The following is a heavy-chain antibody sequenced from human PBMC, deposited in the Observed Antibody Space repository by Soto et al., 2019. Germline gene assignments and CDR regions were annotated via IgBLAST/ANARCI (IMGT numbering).Heavy chain of an antibody. Sequence: QVQLVESGGGVVQPGRSLRLSCAASGFTFSSYGMHWVRQAPGKGLEWVAVIWYDGSNKYYADSVKGRFTISRDNSKNTLYLQMNSLRAEDTAVYYYARAPRQTAMVYYFDYWGQGTLVTVSS. V-gene: IGHV3-33*01. CDR1: GFTFSSYG. CDR3: ARAPRQTAMVYYFDY. J-gene: IGHJ4*02. CDR2: IWYDGSNK. D-gene: IGHD5-18*01.